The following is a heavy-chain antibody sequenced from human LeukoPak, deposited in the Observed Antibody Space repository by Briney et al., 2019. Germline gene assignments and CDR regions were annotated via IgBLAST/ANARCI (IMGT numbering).Heavy chain of an antibody. CDR2: IKQDGSEK. CDR1: GFTFSSYG. V-gene: IGHV3-7*01. Sequence: GRSLRLSCAASGFTFSSYGMHWVRQAPGKGLEWVANIKQDGSEKYYVDSVKGRFTISRDNAKNSLYLQMNSLRAEDTAVYYCARETCSGGSCYAFGAFDIWGQGTMVTVSS. J-gene: IGHJ3*02. CDR3: ARETCSGGSCYAFGAFDI. D-gene: IGHD2-15*01.